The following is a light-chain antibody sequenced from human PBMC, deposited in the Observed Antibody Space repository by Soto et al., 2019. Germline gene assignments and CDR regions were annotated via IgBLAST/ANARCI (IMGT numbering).Light chain of an antibody. J-gene: IGLJ1*01. CDR1: SSNIGSNT. CDR3: AAWDDSLNGYV. V-gene: IGLV1-44*01. Sequence: QSVLTQPPSAPGTPGQRVTISCSGSSSNIGSNTVNWYQQLPGTAPKLLIYSNNQRPSGVPDRFSGSKSGTSASLAISGLQSDDEADYYCAAWDDSLNGYVFATGTKVTVL. CDR2: SNN.